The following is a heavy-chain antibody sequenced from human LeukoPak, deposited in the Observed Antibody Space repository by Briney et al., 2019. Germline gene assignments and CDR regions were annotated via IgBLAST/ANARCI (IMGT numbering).Heavy chain of an antibody. Sequence: GASVKVSCKASGYTFTGYYMHWVRQAPGQGLEWMGWINPHSGDTNYAQKFQGRVTMTRDPSISTAYMELSRLRSDDTAVYYCARSLYDILTGSARVATFDYWGQGTLVTVSS. CDR3: ARSLYDILTGSARVATFDY. D-gene: IGHD3-9*01. V-gene: IGHV1-2*02. CDR2: INPHSGDT. CDR1: GYTFTGYY. J-gene: IGHJ4*02.